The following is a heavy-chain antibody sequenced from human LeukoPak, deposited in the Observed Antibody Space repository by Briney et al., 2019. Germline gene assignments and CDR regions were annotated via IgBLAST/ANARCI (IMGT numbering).Heavy chain of an antibody. CDR2: IYYSGST. V-gene: IGHV4-59*01. J-gene: IGHJ5*02. CDR1: GDSISNYY. CDR3: ARGTAGAGT. Sequence: PSETLSLTCTVSGDSISNYYWSWIRQSPGKGLEWIGYIYYSGSTNYNPSLKSRVTISVDTSKNQFSLRLSSVTAADTAVYYCARGTAGAGTWGQGTLVTVSS. D-gene: IGHD6-19*01.